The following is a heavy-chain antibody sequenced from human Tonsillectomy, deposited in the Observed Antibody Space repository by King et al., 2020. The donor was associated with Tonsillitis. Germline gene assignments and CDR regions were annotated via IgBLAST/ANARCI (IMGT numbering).Heavy chain of an antibody. Sequence: VQLVESGGGVVQPGMSLRLSCAASGFTFSNYGMHWVRQAPGKGLEWMAGISYDGSNKYYADSVKGRFTISRDNSKNTLYLQMSSLRAEDTAVYYCAKDWGIAAAGTTESTIDYWGQGTLVTVSS. CDR3: AKDWGIAAAGTTESTIDY. CDR1: GFTFSNYG. V-gene: IGHV3-30*18. D-gene: IGHD6-13*01. J-gene: IGHJ4*02. CDR2: ISYDGSNK.